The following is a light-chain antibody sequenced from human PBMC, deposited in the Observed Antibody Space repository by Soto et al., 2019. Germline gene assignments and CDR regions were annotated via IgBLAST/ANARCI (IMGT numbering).Light chain of an antibody. CDR3: QTWDSGIWV. Sequence: QAVLTQSPSASASLGASVKLTCTLSSGHSSYAIAWHQQQPEKGPRYLMKFNSDGSHSKGDGIPDSFSGSSSGAERYLTISRLQSEDEADYYCQTWDSGIWVFGGGTKLTVL. CDR2: FNSDGSH. V-gene: IGLV4-69*01. J-gene: IGLJ3*02. CDR1: SGHSSYA.